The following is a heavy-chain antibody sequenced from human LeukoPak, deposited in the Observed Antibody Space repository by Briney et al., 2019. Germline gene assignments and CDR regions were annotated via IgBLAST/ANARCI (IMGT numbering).Heavy chain of an antibody. CDR1: GFTFSSYA. D-gene: IGHD3-10*01. CDR2: IWYDGSYK. CDR3: ARGRAGDWYFDL. J-gene: IGHJ2*01. V-gene: IGHV3-33*01. Sequence: GESLKISCAASGFTFSSYAMHWVRRTPGKGLEWVAVIWYDGSYKYYADSVKGRFTISRDNSKNTLYLQMNSLRADDTAVYYCARGRAGDWYFDLWGRGTLVTVFS.